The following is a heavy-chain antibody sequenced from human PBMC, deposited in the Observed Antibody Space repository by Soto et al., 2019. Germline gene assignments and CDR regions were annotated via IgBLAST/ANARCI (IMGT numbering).Heavy chain of an antibody. CDR1: GGTFSSYA. V-gene: IGHV1-69*01. D-gene: IGHD1-7*01. Sequence: QVQLVQSGAEVKKPGSSVKVSCKASGGTFSSYAISWVRQAPGQGLEWMGGIIPIFGTANYAQKFQGRVTITADESTSTAYMELSSLRSEDTAVYYCARSVSFRYQLLKRGIDVWGQGTTVTVSS. CDR3: ARSVSFRYQLLKRGIDV. CDR2: IIPIFGTA. J-gene: IGHJ6*02.